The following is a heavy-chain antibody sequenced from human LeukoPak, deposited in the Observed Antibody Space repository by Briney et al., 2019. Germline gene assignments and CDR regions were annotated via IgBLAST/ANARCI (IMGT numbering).Heavy chain of an antibody. Sequence: ASVKVSCQPSGYTFTGYYIHWVRQAPGQGVEWMAWINPNGGGTNYAQKFQGRVAVTRDSSISTAYMELIGLTSDDTAVFYCARGTGAPNYLDYCGQGTLVTVSS. CDR3: ARGTGAPNYLDY. D-gene: IGHD7-27*01. CDR2: INPNGGGT. V-gene: IGHV1-2*02. J-gene: IGHJ4*02. CDR1: GYTFTGYY.